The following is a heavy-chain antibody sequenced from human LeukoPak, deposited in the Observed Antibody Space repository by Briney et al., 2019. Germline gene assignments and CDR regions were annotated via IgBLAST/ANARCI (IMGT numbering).Heavy chain of an antibody. CDR1: GYTFTGYY. CDR3: ARTRRSATAFWFDP. D-gene: IGHD2-21*02. CDR2: INPNSGGT. Sequence: ASVTVSCKASGYTFTGYYMHWVRQAPGQGLEWMGWINPNSGGTNYAQKFQGRVTMTRDTSISTAYMELSRLRSDDTAVYYCARTRRSATAFWFDPWGQGTLVTVSS. J-gene: IGHJ5*02. V-gene: IGHV1-2*02.